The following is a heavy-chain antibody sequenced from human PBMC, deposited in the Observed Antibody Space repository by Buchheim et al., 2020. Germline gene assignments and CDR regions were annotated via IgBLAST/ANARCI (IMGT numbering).Heavy chain of an antibody. Sequence: EVQLVESGGGLVQPGGSLRLSCAASGFSFSTYWMSWVRQAPGKGLEWVANIKPDGSEKYYVDSVKGRFTISRDNAAKSLYLQMNSLGVEDTAVYYCARWWAASDYWGQGTL. CDR3: ARWWAASDY. J-gene: IGHJ4*02. CDR1: GFSFSTYW. D-gene: IGHD2-15*01. V-gene: IGHV3-7*01. CDR2: IKPDGSEK.